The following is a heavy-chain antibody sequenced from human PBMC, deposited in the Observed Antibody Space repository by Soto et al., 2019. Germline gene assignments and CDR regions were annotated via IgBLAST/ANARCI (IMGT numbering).Heavy chain of an antibody. Sequence: QVQLVQSGAEVKKPGSSVKVSCKASGGTFSSYAISWVRQAPGQGLEWMGGIIPIFGTANYAQRFQGRVTITADESTSTAYMELSSLRSEDTAVYYCAKSMVGTHDYGDFDYWGQGTLVTVSS. D-gene: IGHD4-17*01. J-gene: IGHJ4*02. CDR2: IIPIFGTA. V-gene: IGHV1-69*01. CDR1: GGTFSSYA. CDR3: AKSMVGTHDYGDFDY.